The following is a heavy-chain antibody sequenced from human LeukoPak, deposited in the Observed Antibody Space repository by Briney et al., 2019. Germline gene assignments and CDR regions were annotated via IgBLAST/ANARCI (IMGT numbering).Heavy chain of an antibody. Sequence: ASVTVSFKASGYTFTIYDIHWVRQAHGQGLEWMGWMNPNSGNTGYAQKFQGRVTMTRNTSISTAYMELSSLRSEDTAVDYCARAAKLRFLEWLSYYYYMDVWGKGTTVTVSS. CDR2: MNPNSGNT. D-gene: IGHD3-3*01. V-gene: IGHV1-8*01. CDR3: ARAAKLRFLEWLSYYYYMDV. J-gene: IGHJ6*03. CDR1: GYTFTIYD.